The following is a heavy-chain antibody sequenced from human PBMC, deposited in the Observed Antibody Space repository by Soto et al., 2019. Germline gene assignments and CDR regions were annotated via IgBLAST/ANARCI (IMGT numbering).Heavy chain of an antibody. D-gene: IGHD5-12*01. CDR2: TIGSGGST. J-gene: IGHJ6*02. Sequence: GRSLTLSCEASAFTFTNYATSWVRQATGKGLEWVSSTIGSGGSTYYGDSVKGRLTISRDNSTNTPYLQKNSLRAEDTAVYYCAKVLGGYASYNYYGMDVWGQGTTVTVSS. V-gene: IGHV3-23*01. CDR1: AFTFTNYA. CDR3: AKVLGGYASYNYYGMDV.